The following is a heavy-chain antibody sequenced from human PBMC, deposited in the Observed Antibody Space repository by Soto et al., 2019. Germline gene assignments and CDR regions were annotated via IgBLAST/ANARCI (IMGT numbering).Heavy chain of an antibody. V-gene: IGHV4-59*12. CDR1: GGSISSYY. Sequence: SETLSLTCTVSGGSISSYYWSWIRQPPGEGLEWIGYIYYSGSTNYNPSLKSRVTISVDKSKNQFSLKLISVTAADTAVYYCARVYSGSYSDYWGQGTLVTVSS. J-gene: IGHJ4*02. CDR2: IYYSGST. D-gene: IGHD1-26*01. CDR3: ARVYSGSYSDY.